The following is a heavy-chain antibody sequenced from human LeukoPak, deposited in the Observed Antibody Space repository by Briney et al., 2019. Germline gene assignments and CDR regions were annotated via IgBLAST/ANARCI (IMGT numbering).Heavy chain of an antibody. J-gene: IGHJ4*02. CDR3: TRDRSRAEDD. Sequence: GGSLRLSCAASGFTFSGHWMSWVRQAPGKGLEWVANINQSGSDKYYVDSVKGRFTISRDNANNLLYLQMNSLRGEDTAVYYCTRDRSRAEDDWGQGTLVTVSS. CDR2: INQSGSDK. V-gene: IGHV3-7*01. D-gene: IGHD1-14*01. CDR1: GFTFSGHW.